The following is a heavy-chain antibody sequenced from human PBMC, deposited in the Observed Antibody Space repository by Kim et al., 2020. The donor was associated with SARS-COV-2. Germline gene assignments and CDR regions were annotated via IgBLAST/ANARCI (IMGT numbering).Heavy chain of an antibody. V-gene: IGHV3-23*01. J-gene: IGHJ4*02. CDR3: AKRRCSSSCRGFDS. CDR2: ISGNGGST. CDR1: GLTFINYG. D-gene: IGHD2-2*01. Sequence: GGSLRLSCAVSGLTFINYGMSWVRQAPGKGLEWVSSISGNGGSTHYADSVKGLFTISRDNSENTLYLQMNNLRAEDTAVYYCAKRRCSSSCRGFDSWGQGTLVTVSS.